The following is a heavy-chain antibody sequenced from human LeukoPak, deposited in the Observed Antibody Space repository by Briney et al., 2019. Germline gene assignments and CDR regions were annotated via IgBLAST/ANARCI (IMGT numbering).Heavy chain of an antibody. CDR2: IKQDEGEI. D-gene: IGHD3-16*01. CDR1: GFTFRNYW. J-gene: IGHJ6*02. V-gene: IGHV3-7*03. Sequence: PGGSLRLSCAASGFTFRNYWMSWVRQAPGKGLEWVANIKQDEGEIYYVDSVKGRFTISRDNAKNSLYLQMNSLRVEDTAVYFCARGGGLDVWGQGATVTVSS. CDR3: ARGGGLDV.